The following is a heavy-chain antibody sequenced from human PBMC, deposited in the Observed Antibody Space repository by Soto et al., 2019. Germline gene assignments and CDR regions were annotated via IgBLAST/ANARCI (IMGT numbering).Heavy chain of an antibody. V-gene: IGHV3-66*04. CDR3: ATRGRLYDSSGYYWGQRDY. J-gene: IGHJ4*02. CDR2: IYSGGST. CDR1: GFTVSSNY. Sequence: GGSLRLSCAASGFTVSSNYMSWVRQAPGKGLEWVSVIYSGGSTYYADSVKGRFTISRDNSKNTLYLQMNSLRAEDTAVYYCATRGRLYDSSGYYWGQRDYWGQGTLVTVSS. D-gene: IGHD3-22*01.